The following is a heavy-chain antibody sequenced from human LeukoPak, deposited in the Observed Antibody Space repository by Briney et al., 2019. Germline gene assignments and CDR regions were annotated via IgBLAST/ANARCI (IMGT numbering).Heavy chain of an antibody. D-gene: IGHD4-23*01. J-gene: IGHJ4*02. CDR3: ARSSRELRGYAPWEVMPPFDY. Sequence: GGSLRLSCGVSGFTFSNNAMHWVRQAPGKGLEWVALISNDGNNKHYADSVKGRFTISRDNAKNSLYLQMNSLRAEDTAVYYCARSSRELRGYAPWEVMPPFDYWGQGTLVTVSS. CDR1: GFTFSNNA. CDR2: ISNDGNNK. V-gene: IGHV3-30*03.